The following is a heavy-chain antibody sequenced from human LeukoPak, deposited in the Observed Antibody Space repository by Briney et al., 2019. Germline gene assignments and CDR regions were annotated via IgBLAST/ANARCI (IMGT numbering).Heavy chain of an antibody. J-gene: IGHJ4*02. CDR1: GFTFSSYS. V-gene: IGHV3-21*01. CDR3: ARGNSYSSGWRLIDY. CDR2: ISSSSSYI. D-gene: IGHD6-19*01. Sequence: KPGGSLRLSCAASGFTFSSYSMNWVRQAPGKGLEWVSSISSSSSYIYYADSVKGRFTISRDNAKNSLYLQVNSLRAEDTAVYYCARGNSYSSGWRLIDYWGQGTLVTVSS.